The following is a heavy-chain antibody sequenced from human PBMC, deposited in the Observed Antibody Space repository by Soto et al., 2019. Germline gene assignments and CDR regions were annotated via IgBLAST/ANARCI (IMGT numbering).Heavy chain of an antibody. CDR2: ISYDGSNK. Sequence: QVQLVESGGGVVQPGRSLRLSCAASGFTFSSYGMHWVRQAPGKGLEWVAVISYDGSNKYYADSVKGRFTISRDNSKNPLYLQMNRLRAEAKAVYYCAKKGPPHDSRGYYCFWFDPWGQGTLVTVSS. J-gene: IGHJ5*02. CDR1: GFTFSSYG. V-gene: IGHV3-30*18. D-gene: IGHD3-22*01. CDR3: AKKGPPHDSRGYYCFWFDP.